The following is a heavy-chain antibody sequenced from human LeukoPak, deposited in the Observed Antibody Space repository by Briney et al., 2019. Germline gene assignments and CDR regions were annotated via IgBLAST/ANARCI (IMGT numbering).Heavy chain of an antibody. J-gene: IGHJ4*02. Sequence: GASVTVSCKASGYTFTSYGISWVRQAPGQGLEWMGWISAYNGNTNYAQKLQGRVTMTTDTSTSTAYMELRSLRSDDTAVYYCARGPAITIFGVVIMGIDYWGQGTLVTVSS. D-gene: IGHD3-3*01. CDR2: ISAYNGNT. CDR1: GYTFTSYG. V-gene: IGHV1-18*01. CDR3: ARGPAITIFGVVIMGIDY.